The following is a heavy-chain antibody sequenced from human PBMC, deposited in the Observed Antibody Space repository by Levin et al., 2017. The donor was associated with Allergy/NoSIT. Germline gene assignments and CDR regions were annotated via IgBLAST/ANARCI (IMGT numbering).Heavy chain of an antibody. Sequence: TGGSLRLSCATSGFTFSSYAIHWVRQAPGKGLEWVAVISNDGGNKYYADSGKGRFTISRDNSKNTLYLQMDNLRTEDTAVYYCARTYSSGWSYAFDIWGQGTLVTVSS. CDR3: ARTYSSGWSYAFDI. D-gene: IGHD6-19*01. V-gene: IGHV3-30-3*01. CDR2: ISNDGGNK. J-gene: IGHJ3*02. CDR1: GFTFSSYA.